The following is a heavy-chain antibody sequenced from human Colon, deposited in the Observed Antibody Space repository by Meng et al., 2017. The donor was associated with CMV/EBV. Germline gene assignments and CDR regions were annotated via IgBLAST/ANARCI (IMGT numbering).Heavy chain of an antibody. CDR3: AHNTIAPRTYYYYGMDV. CDR2: IYWNDDK. Sequence: SGPTLVKPTQTLTLTCTSSGFSLSTSGVSVGWIRQPPGKALEWLALIYWNDDKRYSPSLKSRLTITKDTSENQVVLTMTNMDPVDTATYYCAHNTIAPRTYYYYGMDVWGQGTTVTVSS. J-gene: IGHJ6*02. CDR1: GFSLSTSGVS. D-gene: IGHD6-6*01. V-gene: IGHV2-5*01.